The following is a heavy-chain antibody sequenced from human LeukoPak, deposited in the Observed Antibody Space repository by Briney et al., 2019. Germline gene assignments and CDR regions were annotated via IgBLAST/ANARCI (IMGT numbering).Heavy chain of an antibody. CDR1: GYTFTGYY. Sequence: GASVKVSCKASGYTFTGYYMHWVRQAPGQGLEWMGWINPNSGGTNYAQKFQGRVTMTRDTSISTAYMELSRLRSDDTAVYYCARESYYDFWSGYYHNGFDPWGQEPLVTVPS. V-gene: IGHV1-2*02. CDR2: INPNSGGT. D-gene: IGHD3-3*01. J-gene: IGHJ5*02. CDR3: ARESYYDFWSGYYHNGFDP.